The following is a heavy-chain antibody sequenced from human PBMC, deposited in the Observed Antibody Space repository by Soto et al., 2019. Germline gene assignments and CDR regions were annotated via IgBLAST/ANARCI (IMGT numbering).Heavy chain of an antibody. D-gene: IGHD1-26*01. J-gene: IGHJ4*02. Sequence: PGGSLRLSCAASGFTFSTYEMNWVRQAPGKGLEWVSYISSSGGTIYYADSVKGRFTISRDNAKNSLYLQMNSLRAEDTAVYYCVRDSLYSSYHPSHNYWRQGTLVTVSS. CDR2: ISSSGGTI. V-gene: IGHV3-48*03. CDR1: GFTFSTYE. CDR3: VRDSLYSSYHPSHNY.